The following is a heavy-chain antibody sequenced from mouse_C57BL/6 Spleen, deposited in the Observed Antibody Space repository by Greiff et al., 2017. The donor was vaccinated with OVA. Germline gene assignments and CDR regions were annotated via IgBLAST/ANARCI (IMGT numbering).Heavy chain of an antibody. V-gene: IGHV1-15*01. J-gene: IGHJ1*03. Sequence: VHLVESGAELVRPGASVTLSCKASGYTFTDYEMHWVKQTPVHGLEWIGAIDPETGGTAYNQKFKGKAILTADKSSSTAYMELRSLTSEDSAVYYCTRWGRYWYFDVWGTGTTVTVSS. CDR2: IDPETGGT. CDR3: TRWGRYWYFDV. CDR1: GYTFTDYE. D-gene: IGHD3-3*01.